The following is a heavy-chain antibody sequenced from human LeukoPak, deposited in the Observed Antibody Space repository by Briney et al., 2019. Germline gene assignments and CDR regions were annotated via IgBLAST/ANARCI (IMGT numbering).Heavy chain of an antibody. CDR3: ARDYGDYAGGGWFDP. J-gene: IGHJ5*02. D-gene: IGHD4-17*01. CDR2: IYYSGST. V-gene: IGHV4-59*12. CDR1: GGSISSYY. Sequence: SETLSLTCTVSGGSISSYYWSWIGQPPGKGLEWIGYIYYSGSTNYNPSLKSRVTISVDTSKNQFSLKLSSVTAADTAVYYCARDYGDYAGGGWFDPWAREPWSPSPQ.